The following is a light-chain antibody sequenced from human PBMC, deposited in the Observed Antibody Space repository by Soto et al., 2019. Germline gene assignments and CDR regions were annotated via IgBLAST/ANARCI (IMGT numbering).Light chain of an antibody. CDR3: QQYVSLSWT. CDR2: GAS. V-gene: IGKV3-20*01. J-gene: IGKJ1*01. Sequence: EIVLTQSPGTLSLSPGERATLSCRASQSVSSSYLAWYQQKPGQGPRLLIYGASSRATGIPDRFSGSGSETDFTLTISRLEPEDFAVYYCQQYVSLSWTFGQGTKVEIK. CDR1: QSVSSSY.